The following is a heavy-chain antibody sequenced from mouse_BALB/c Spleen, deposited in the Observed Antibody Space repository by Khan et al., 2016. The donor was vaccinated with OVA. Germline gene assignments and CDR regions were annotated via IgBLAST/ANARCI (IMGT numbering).Heavy chain of an antibody. CDR1: GYSFSNYW. Sequence: ELVRPGVSVKLSCKASGYSFSNYWMNWVKQRPGQGLEWIGMIHPSDSETKLNQKFKDKATLTVDKSSSTAYMQLSSPTSEDSAVYYCARRKFITTSEEDPWFTYWGQGTLVTVSA. V-gene: IGHV1-74*04. CDR3: ARRKFITTSEEDPWFTY. CDR2: IHPSDSET. D-gene: IGHD1-2*01. J-gene: IGHJ3*01.